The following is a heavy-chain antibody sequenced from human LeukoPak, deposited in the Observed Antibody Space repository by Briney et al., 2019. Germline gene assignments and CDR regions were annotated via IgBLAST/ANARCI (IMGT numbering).Heavy chain of an antibody. CDR2: ISSSGSTI. CDR1: GFTFSSYE. D-gene: IGHD3-3*01. V-gene: IGHV3-48*03. CDR3: ATSTIFGVVMVYDAFDI. Sequence: GGSLRLSCAASGFTFSSYEMNWVRQAPGKGLEWVSYISSSGSTIYYADSVKGRFTISRDNSKNTLYLQMNSLRAEDTAVYYCATSTIFGVVMVYDAFDIWGQGTMVTVSS. J-gene: IGHJ3*02.